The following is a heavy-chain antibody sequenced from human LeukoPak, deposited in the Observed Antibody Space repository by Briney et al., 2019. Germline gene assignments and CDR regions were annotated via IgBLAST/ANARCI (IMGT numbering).Heavy chain of an antibody. CDR2: IYYSGST. V-gene: IGHV4-61*08. CDR1: GGSISSGDYY. D-gene: IGHD6-6*01. J-gene: IGHJ6*02. Sequence: SQTLSLTCTVSGGSISSGDYYWSWIRQPPGKGLEWIGYIYYSGSTNYNPSLKSRVTISVDTSKNQFSLKLSSVTAADTAVYYCARKQLTPPHYGMDVWGQGTTVTVSS. CDR3: ARKQLTPPHYGMDV.